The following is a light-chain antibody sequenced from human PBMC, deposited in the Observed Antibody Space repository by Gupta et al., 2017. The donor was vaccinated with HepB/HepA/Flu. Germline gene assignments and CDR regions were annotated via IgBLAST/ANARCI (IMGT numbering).Light chain of an antibody. Sequence: QSVLTQPPSVSGAPGQRVTISCPGTRSNNGADYDVHWYQQLPGTAPKLLIYGNSNRPSGVPDRFSGSKSGTSASLTITGLQAEDEADYYCQSYDSSLSGSVVFGGGTKLTVL. CDR2: GNS. CDR3: QSYDSSLSGSVV. CDR1: RSNNGADYD. V-gene: IGLV1-40*01. J-gene: IGLJ2*01.